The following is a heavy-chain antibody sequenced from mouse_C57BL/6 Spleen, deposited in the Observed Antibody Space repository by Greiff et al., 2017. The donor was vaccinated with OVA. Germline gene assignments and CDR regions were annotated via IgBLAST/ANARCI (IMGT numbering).Heavy chain of an antibody. Sequence: VQLQQPGAELVKPGASVKMSCKASGYTFTSYWITWVKQRPGQGLEWIGDIYPGSGSTNYNEKFKSKATLTVDTSSSTAYMQLSSLTSEDSAVYYCARCDYYGSSPKYFDVWGTGTTVTVSS. D-gene: IGHD1-1*01. V-gene: IGHV1-55*01. CDR2: IYPGSGST. J-gene: IGHJ1*03. CDR3: ARCDYYGSSPKYFDV. CDR1: GYTFTSYW.